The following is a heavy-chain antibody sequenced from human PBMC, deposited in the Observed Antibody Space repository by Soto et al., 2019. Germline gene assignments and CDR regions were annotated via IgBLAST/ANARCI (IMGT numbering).Heavy chain of an antibody. CDR2: ISGGGVAT. CDR1: GFTFSSYA. J-gene: IGHJ4*02. V-gene: IGHV3-23*01. CDR3: AKGRESSGSYRPFDY. Sequence: GGSLRLSCAASGFTFSSYAMSWVRQAPGKGLEWVSAISGGGVATNYADSVKGRFTIPRDNSKNTLYLQMSSLRAEDTAVYYCAKGRESSGSYRPFDYWGRGTLVTVSS. D-gene: IGHD3-22*01.